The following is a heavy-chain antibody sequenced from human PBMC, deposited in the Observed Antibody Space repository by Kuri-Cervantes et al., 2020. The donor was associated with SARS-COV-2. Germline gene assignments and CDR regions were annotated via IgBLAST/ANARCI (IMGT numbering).Heavy chain of an antibody. J-gene: IGHJ4*02. D-gene: IGHD1-26*01. CDR2: ISSNGGST. CDR3: VNGRYSGHRVLVTTTWEFDY. Sequence: GGSLRLSCAASGFTFSSYDMHWVRQAPGKGLERVSAISSNGGSTYYADSVKGRFTISRDNSKNTLYLQMSSLRAEDTAVYYCVNGRYSGHRVLVTTTWEFDYWGQGTLVTVSS. CDR1: GFTFSSYD. V-gene: IGHV3-64D*06.